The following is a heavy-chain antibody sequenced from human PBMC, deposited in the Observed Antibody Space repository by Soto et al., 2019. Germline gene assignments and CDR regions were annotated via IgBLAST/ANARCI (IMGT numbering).Heavy chain of an antibody. V-gene: IGHV1-69*06. CDR1: GGTFSSYA. Sequence: SVKVSCKASGGTFSSYAISWVRQAPGQGLEWMGGIIPIFGTANYAQKFQGRVTITADKSTSTAYMELSSLRSEDTAVYYCASYLPRFYDINWFDPWGQGTLVTVSS. CDR2: IIPIFGTA. D-gene: IGHD2-2*01. J-gene: IGHJ5*02. CDR3: ASYLPRFYDINWFDP.